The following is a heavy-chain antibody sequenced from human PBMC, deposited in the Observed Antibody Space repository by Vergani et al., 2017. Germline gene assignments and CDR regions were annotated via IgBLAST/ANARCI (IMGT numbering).Heavy chain of an antibody. CDR2: IYPDDSDT. J-gene: IGHJ6*02. V-gene: IGHV5-51*01. Sequence: EVQLVQSGAEVKKPGESLKISCKGSGYSFNNYWIGWVRQMPGKGLEWMGIIYPDDSDTRYSPSFQGQVTISADKSISTAYLQWNSLKASDTAMYYCARGLAAAGSNYGMDVWGQGTTVTVSS. D-gene: IGHD6-13*01. CDR1: GYSFNNYW. CDR3: ARGLAAAGSNYGMDV.